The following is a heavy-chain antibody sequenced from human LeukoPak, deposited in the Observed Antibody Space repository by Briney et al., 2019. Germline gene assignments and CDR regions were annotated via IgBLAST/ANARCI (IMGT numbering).Heavy chain of an antibody. Sequence: ASVKVSCKASGYTFTGYYMHWVRQAPGQGLEWMGWINPNSGGTNYAQKFQGRVTMTRDTSISTAYMELSRLRSDDTAVYYCARDRTRITMVRGVIIPPFDYWGQGTLVTVSS. CDR1: GYTFTGYY. J-gene: IGHJ4*02. CDR3: ARDRTRITMVRGVIIPPFDY. D-gene: IGHD3-10*01. V-gene: IGHV1-2*02. CDR2: INPNSGGT.